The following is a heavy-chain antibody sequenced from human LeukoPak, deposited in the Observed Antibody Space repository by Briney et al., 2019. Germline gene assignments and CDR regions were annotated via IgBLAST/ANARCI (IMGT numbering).Heavy chain of an antibody. V-gene: IGHV3-66*01. Sequence: GGSLRLSCTASGFTVNYNYMSWVRQAPGKGLEWVSVIYSGGSTYYADSVKGRFTISRDDSKNTVYLQMNSLRVEDTAVYYCARVKVGITYWFDPWGQGTLVTVSS. CDR3: ARVKVGITYWFDP. D-gene: IGHD1-26*01. CDR1: GFTVNYNY. J-gene: IGHJ5*02. CDR2: IYSGGST.